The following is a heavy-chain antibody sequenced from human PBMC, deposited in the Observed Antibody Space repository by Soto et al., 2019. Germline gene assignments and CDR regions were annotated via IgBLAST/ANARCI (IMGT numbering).Heavy chain of an antibody. CDR2: ISPWKGNT. CDR3: ARDLDPSGSYYTDY. CDR1: GYNFMPYG. V-gene: IGHV1-18*04. J-gene: IGHJ4*02. Sequence: ASVKVSCKASGYNFMPYGVNWVRQAPGQGLEWMGWISPWKGNTNYAQSFQGRVTMTTDTSTSTAYMELRSLTSDDTAVYYCARDLDPSGSYYTDYWGQGTLVTVSS. D-gene: IGHD3-10*01.